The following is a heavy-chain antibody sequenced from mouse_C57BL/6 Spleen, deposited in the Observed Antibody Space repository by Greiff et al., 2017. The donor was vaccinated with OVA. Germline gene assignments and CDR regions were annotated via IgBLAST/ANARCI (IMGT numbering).Heavy chain of an antibody. CDR1: GYSFTDYN. Sequence: EVKLVESGPELVKPGASVKISCKASGYSFTDYNMNWVKQSNGKSLEWIGVINPNYGTTSYNQKFKGKATLTVDQSSSTAYMQLNSLTSEDSAVYYCARERGDGYPYAMDYWGQGTSVTVSS. J-gene: IGHJ4*01. CDR2: INPNYGTT. D-gene: IGHD2-3*01. V-gene: IGHV1-39*01. CDR3: ARERGDGYPYAMDY.